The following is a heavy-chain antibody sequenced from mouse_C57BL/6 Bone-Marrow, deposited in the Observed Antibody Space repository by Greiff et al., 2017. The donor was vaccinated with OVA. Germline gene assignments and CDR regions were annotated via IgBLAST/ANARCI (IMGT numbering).Heavy chain of an antibody. J-gene: IGHJ4*01. Sequence: EVQVVESGGGLVKPGGSLTLSCAASGFTFSSYAMSWVRQTPEKRLEWVATISDGGSYTYYPDNVKGRFTISRNNAKNNLYLQMSHLKSEDTAMYYCARGRYYGYSYAMDYWGQGTSVTVSS. CDR1: GFTFSSYA. CDR2: ISDGGSYT. D-gene: IGHD2-2*01. CDR3: ARGRYYGYSYAMDY. V-gene: IGHV5-4*01.